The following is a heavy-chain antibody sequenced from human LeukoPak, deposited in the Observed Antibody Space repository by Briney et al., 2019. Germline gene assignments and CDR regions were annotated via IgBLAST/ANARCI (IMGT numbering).Heavy chain of an antibody. V-gene: IGHV1-46*01. CDR1: GYTFTSNY. Sequence: GASVKVSCKASGYTFTSNYIHWVRQAPGQGLEWMGMIYPRDGSTSYAQKFQGRVTITRDTSASTAYMELSSLRSEDTAVYYCARDPRRGYSYGFDYWGQGTLVTVSS. CDR2: IYPRDGST. J-gene: IGHJ4*02. D-gene: IGHD5-18*01. CDR3: ARDPRRGYSYGFDY.